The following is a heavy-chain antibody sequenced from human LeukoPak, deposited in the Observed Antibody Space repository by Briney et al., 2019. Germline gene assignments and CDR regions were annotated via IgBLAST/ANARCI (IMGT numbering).Heavy chain of an antibody. J-gene: IGHJ6*02. CDR1: GFTVSSNY. CDR2: IYSGGST. CDR3: ASLSIGSPFNGMDV. Sequence: GGSLRLSCAASGFTVSSNYMSWVGQAPGKGLESVLVIYSGGSTYYADSVKGRFTISRDNSKNTLYLQMNSLRAEDTAVYYCASLSIGSPFNGMDVWGQGTTVTVSS. V-gene: IGHV3-53*01. D-gene: IGHD3-10*01.